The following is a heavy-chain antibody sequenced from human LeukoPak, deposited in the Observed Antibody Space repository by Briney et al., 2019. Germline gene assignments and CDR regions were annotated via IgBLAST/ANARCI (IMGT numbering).Heavy chain of an antibody. V-gene: IGHV4-4*02. Sequence: PSGTLSLTCAVSGGSISSSNWWSWVRQPPGKGLEWIGEIYHSGSTNYNPSLKSRVTISVDKSKNQFSLKLSSATAADTAVYYCAREPKYYDSHGSAFDIWGQGTMVTVSS. CDR2: IYHSGST. D-gene: IGHD3-22*01. CDR3: AREPKYYDSHGSAFDI. CDR1: GGSISSSNW. J-gene: IGHJ3*02.